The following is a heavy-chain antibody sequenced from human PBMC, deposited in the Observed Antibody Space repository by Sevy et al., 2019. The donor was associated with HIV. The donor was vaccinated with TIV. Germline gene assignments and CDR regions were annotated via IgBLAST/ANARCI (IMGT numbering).Heavy chain of an antibody. D-gene: IGHD6-19*01. CDR2: IKQDGSGK. J-gene: IGHJ4*01. CDR1: GFTFSSYW. V-gene: IGHV3-7*03. Sequence: GGSLRLSCAASGFTFSSYWMSWVRQAPGKGLEWVANIKQDGSGKYYVDSVKGRFTISKDNAKNSLYLQMNSLRAEDTAVDYCARDCSSGCTDYWGQGTLVTVSS. CDR3: ARDCSSGCTDY.